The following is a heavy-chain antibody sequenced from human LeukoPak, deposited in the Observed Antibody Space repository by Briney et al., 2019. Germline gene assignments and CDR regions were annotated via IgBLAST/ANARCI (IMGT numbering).Heavy chain of an antibody. V-gene: IGHV3-33*01. D-gene: IGHD3-10*01. Sequence: PGRSLRLSCAASGFTFSSYGMHWVRQAPGKGLEWVAVIWYDGSNKYYADSVKGRFTISRDNSKNTLYLHMNSLRAEDTAVYYCARSILLWFGEPHYGMDVWGKGTTVTVSS. CDR2: IWYDGSNK. J-gene: IGHJ6*04. CDR1: GFTFSSYG. CDR3: ARSILLWFGEPHYGMDV.